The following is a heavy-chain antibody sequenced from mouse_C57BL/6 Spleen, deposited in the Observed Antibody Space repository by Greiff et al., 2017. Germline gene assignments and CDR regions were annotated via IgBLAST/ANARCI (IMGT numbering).Heavy chain of an antibody. CDR3: ARVTTVVAPYFDY. CDR1: GYTFTSYW. V-gene: IGHV1-55*01. CDR2: IYPGSGST. Sequence: VKLQQSGAELVKPGASVKMSCKASGYTFTSYWITWVKQRPGQGLEWIGDIYPGSGSTNYNEKFKSKATLTVDTSSSTAYMQLSSLTSEDSAVYYCARVTTVVAPYFDYWGQGTTLTVSS. J-gene: IGHJ2*01. D-gene: IGHD1-1*01.